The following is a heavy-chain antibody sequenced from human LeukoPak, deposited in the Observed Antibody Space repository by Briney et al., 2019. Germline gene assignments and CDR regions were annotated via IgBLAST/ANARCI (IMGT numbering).Heavy chain of an antibody. CDR2: INPNINPNSCGT. Sequence: ASVKVSCKASGYTFTGYYMHWVRQAPGQGLEWMGWINPNINPNSCGTNFAQKFHGRVTMTRDTSISTAYMELNRLTSDDTAVYYCARDGAAVAIDAFDIWGQGTMVTVSS. D-gene: IGHD6-19*01. V-gene: IGHV1-2*02. CDR1: GYTFTGYY. J-gene: IGHJ3*02. CDR3: ARDGAAVAIDAFDI.